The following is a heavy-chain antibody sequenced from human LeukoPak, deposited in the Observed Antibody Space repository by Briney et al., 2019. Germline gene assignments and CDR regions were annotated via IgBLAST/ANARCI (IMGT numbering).Heavy chain of an antibody. D-gene: IGHD6-13*01. J-gene: IGHJ4*02. CDR2: IYTSGNT. CDR3: ARDPSSSRFRGVFDY. V-gene: IGHV3-53*01. CDR1: GFTVGSNY. Sequence: PGGSLRLSCAASGFTVGSNYMGWVRQAPGKTLEWVSVIYTSGNTYYADPVKGRFTISRDNSKNTLYLQMNSLRAEDTAVYYCARDPSSSRFRGVFDYWGQGTLVTVSS.